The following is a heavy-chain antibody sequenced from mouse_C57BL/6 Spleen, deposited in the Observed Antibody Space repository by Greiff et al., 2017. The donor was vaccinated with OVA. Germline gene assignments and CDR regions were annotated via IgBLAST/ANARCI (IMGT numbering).Heavy chain of an antibody. CDR1: GFNIKDDY. D-gene: IGHD4-1*02. CDR3: TTNWDRFAY. V-gene: IGHV14-4*01. CDR2: IDPENGDT. J-gene: IGHJ3*01. Sequence: EVKLVESGAELVRPGASVKLSCTASGFNIKDDYMHWVKQRPEQGLEWIGWIDPENGDTEYASKFQGKATITADTSSNTAYLQLSSLTSEDIAVYYCTTNWDRFAYWGQGTLVTVSA.